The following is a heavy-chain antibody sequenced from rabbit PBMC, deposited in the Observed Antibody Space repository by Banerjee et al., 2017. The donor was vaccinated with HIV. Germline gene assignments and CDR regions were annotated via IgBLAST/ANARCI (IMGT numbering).Heavy chain of an antibody. D-gene: IGHD7-1*01. CDR2: INTISGDT. Sequence: GPLVWSGGGLEKPKGSLTLTCTASGFSFSNGYVMCWVRQAPGKGLEWIACINTISGDTVYATWAKGRFTISKASWTTVNQQMTTLTSADTPPYVRASEFPAYTRRKVCSRGQGTLVTVS. J-gene: IGHJ3*01. CDR1: GFSFSNGYV. V-gene: IGHV1S45*01. CDR3: ASEFPAYTRRKVCS.